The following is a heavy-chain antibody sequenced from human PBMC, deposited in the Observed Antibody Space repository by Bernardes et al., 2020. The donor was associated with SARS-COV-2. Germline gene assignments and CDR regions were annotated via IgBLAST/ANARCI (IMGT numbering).Heavy chain of an antibody. CDR2: ISFHTGQT. J-gene: IGHJ4*02. V-gene: IGHV1-18*04. CDR1: GDTFNGYG. CDR3: ATMIRAIDY. Sequence: ASVKVSCKASGDTFNGYGFSWVRQAPGQGLEWMGWISFHTGQTDYALSFQGRVTMTTDTATRTAFMELRSLRSDDTAMYYCATMIRAIDYWGQGTLVTVSS. D-gene: IGHD3-10*01.